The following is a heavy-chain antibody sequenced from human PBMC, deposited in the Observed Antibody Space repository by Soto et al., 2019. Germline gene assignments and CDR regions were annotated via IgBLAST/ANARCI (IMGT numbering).Heavy chain of an antibody. J-gene: IGHJ5*01. D-gene: IGHD2-15*01. Sequence: GGSLRLSCAASGFTFDDYAMHWVRQAPGKGLEWVSGISWNSGSIGYADSVKGRFTISRDNAKNSLYLQMNSLRAEDTALYYCAKDSQPLLGYGSGGSCYNWFDSWGKGTLVTVSS. CDR2: ISWNSGSI. CDR3: AKDSQPLLGYGSGGSCYNWFDS. V-gene: IGHV3-9*01. CDR1: GFTFDDYA.